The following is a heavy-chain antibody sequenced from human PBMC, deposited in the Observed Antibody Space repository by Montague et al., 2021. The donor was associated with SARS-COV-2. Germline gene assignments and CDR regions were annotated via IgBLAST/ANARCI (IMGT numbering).Heavy chain of an antibody. J-gene: IGHJ4*02. CDR2: IYTGGTT. D-gene: IGHD1-14*01. V-gene: IGHV3-53*04. CDR3: AAGIGNNALAY. Sequence: SLRLSCAASGFIVSGNYMSWVRQAPGKGLDWVSVIYTGGTTFCAGSVKGRFTISRHNADNTLYLQMNSLRDDDTAVYYCAAGIGNNALAYWGQGTLVTVSS. CDR1: GFIVSGNY.